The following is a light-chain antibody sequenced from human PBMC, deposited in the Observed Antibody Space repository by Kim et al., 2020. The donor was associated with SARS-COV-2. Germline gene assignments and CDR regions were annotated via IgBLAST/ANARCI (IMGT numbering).Light chain of an antibody. CDR1: KLGDKY. CDR3: QAWDSSTVV. J-gene: IGLJ2*01. Sequence: SVAPGQTASITCSGDKLGDKYACWYQQKPGQSPVLVIYQDSKRPSGIPERFSGSNSGNTATLTISGTQAMDEADYYCQAWDSSTVVLGGGTQVTDL. CDR2: QDS. V-gene: IGLV3-1*01.